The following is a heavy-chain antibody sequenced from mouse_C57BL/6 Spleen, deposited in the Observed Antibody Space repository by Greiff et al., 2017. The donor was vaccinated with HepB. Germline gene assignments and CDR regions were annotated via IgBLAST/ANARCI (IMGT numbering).Heavy chain of an antibody. CDR2: ISNGGGST. CDR1: GFTFSDYY. D-gene: IGHD1-1*01. CDR3: ARLPITTVVPGGYFDV. V-gene: IGHV5-12*01. Sequence: EVKLQESGGGLVQPGGSLKLSCAASGFTFSDYYMYWVRQTPEKRLEWVAYISNGGGSTYYPDTVKGRFTISRDNAKNTLYLQMSRLKSEDTAMYYCARLPITTVVPGGYFDVWGTGTTVTVSS. J-gene: IGHJ1*03.